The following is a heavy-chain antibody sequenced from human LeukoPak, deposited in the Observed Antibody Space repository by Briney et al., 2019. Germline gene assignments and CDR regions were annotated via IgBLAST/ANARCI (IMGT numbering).Heavy chain of an antibody. D-gene: IGHD5-18*01. V-gene: IGHV3-66*01. Sequence: GGSLRLSCAASGFTVSSNYMSLVRQAPGKGLEWVSVIYSGGSTYYADSVKGRFTISRDNSKNTLYLQMNSLRAEDTAVYYCAREDSYGRRYFDYWGQGTLVTVSS. CDR3: AREDSYGRRYFDY. CDR2: IYSGGST. CDR1: GFTVSSNY. J-gene: IGHJ4*02.